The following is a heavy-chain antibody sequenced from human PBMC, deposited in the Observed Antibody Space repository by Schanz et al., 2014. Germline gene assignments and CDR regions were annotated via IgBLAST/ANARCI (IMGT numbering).Heavy chain of an antibody. D-gene: IGHD3-10*01. V-gene: IGHV4-4*07. CDR2: VYATGRA. J-gene: IGHJ5*02. CDR3: ARTLVNGSRKWFVP. CDR1: GASVSSFY. Sequence: QVQLQESGPGLVKPSETLSLTCAVSGASVSSFYWSWIRQPAGKGLEWIGHVYATGRAKYNPSLKSRVPMSVDTSQKQFSLKLTSVTAADTAVYYCARTLVNGSRKWFVPWGPGTQVTVSS.